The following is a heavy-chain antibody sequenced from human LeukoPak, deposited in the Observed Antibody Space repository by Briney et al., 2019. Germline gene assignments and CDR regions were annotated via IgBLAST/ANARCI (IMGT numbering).Heavy chain of an antibody. CDR1: GYTLNELS. CDR3: APLDFWVPST. J-gene: IGHJ5*02. D-gene: IGHD3-3*01. CDR2: FDPKYGET. Sequence: ASVKVSCKVSGYTLNELSIHWVRQAAGKWLEWMGGFDPKYGETVYAQKFQGRVTMAEDTSTDTAYMELSSLRSEDTAVYYCAPLDFWVPSTWGQGTLVTVSS. V-gene: IGHV1-24*01.